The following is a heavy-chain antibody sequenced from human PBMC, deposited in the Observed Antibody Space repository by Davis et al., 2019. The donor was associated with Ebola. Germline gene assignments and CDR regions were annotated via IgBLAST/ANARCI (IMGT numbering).Heavy chain of an antibody. D-gene: IGHD3-16*02. J-gene: IGHJ6*03. CDR2: INPNSGGT. Sequence: GESLKISCKASGYTFTGYYMHWVRQAPGQGLEWMGWINPNSGGTNYAQKFQGWVTMTRDTSISTAYMELSRLRSDDTAVYYCARAPIMITFGGVIIGAGYYYMDVWGKGTTVTVSS. CDR1: GYTFTGYY. CDR3: ARAPIMITFGGVIIGAGYYYMDV. V-gene: IGHV1-2*04.